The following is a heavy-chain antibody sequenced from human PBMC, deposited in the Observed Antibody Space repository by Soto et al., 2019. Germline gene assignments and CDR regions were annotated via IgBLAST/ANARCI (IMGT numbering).Heavy chain of an antibody. J-gene: IGHJ4*02. V-gene: IGHV3-30-3*01. CDR1: GFTFSSYA. CDR3: AREERETGGGFDY. Sequence: QVQLVESGGGVVQPGRSLRLSCAASGFTFSSYAMHWVRQAPGKGLEWVAVISYDGSNKYYADSVKGRFTISRDNSKNTLYLQMNRLRAEDTAVYYCAREERETGGGFDYWGQGTLVTVSS. D-gene: IGHD2-15*01. CDR2: ISYDGSNK.